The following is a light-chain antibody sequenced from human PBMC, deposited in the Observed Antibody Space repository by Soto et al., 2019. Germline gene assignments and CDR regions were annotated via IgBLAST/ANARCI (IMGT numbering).Light chain of an antibody. J-gene: IGKJ2*01. Sequence: DIQVTQSPSTLSASVGDRVIIACRASQTADKWVAWYQQKPGKAPNVLIYDASRLESGVPSRFSGSGSGTLFTLTISNLQPDDFGTYYCQQYNDYPYTFGQGTKVEI. V-gene: IGKV1-5*01. CDR1: QTADKW. CDR2: DAS. CDR3: QQYNDYPYT.